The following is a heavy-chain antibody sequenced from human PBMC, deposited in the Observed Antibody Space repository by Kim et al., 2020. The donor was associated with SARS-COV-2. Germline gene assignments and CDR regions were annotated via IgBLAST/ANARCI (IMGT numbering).Heavy chain of an antibody. Sequence: NYAQKLQGRVTMTTDTSTSTAYMELRRLRSDDTAVYYCARVGRGQLPLDYWGQGTLVTVSS. V-gene: IGHV1-18*01. CDR3: ARVGRGQLPLDY. D-gene: IGHD6-6*01. J-gene: IGHJ4*02.